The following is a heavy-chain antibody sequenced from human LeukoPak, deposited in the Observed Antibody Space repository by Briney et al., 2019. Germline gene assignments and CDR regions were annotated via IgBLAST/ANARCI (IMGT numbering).Heavy chain of an antibody. V-gene: IGHV3-30*18. Sequence: GGSLRLSCAASGFTFSSYGMHWVRQAPGKGLEWVAVISYDGSNKYYADSVKGRFTISRDNSKNTLYLQMNSLRAEDTAVYYCAKDPLRYFDWLLPWGYFDYGGQGTLVTVSS. D-gene: IGHD3-9*01. J-gene: IGHJ4*02. CDR3: AKDPLRYFDWLLPWGYFDY. CDR1: GFTFSSYG. CDR2: ISYDGSNK.